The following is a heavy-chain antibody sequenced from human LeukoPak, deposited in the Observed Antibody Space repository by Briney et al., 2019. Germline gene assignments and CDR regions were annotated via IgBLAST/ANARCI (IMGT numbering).Heavy chain of an antibody. CDR2: IYHSGST. CDR1: GGSISSGGYY. Sequence: SQTLSLTCTVSGGSISSGGYYWIWIRQPPGKGLEWIGYIYHSGSTYYNPSLKSRVTISVDRSKNQFSLKLSSVTAADTAVYYCARASGSSVSFDPWGQGTLVTVSS. V-gene: IGHV4-30-2*01. CDR3: ARASGSSVSFDP. D-gene: IGHD6-6*01. J-gene: IGHJ5*02.